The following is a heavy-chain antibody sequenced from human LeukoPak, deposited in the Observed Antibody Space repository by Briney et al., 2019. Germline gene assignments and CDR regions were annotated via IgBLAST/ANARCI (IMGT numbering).Heavy chain of an antibody. CDR2: IRFDGINK. J-gene: IGHJ4*02. CDR1: GFTFSSYG. CDR3: AKDYTPDY. Sequence: AGGSLRLSCAASGFTFSSYGMHWVRQAPGKGLEWVAFIRFDGINKYYADSVKGRFTISRDNSKNTLYLQMNSLRAEDTAVYYCAKDYTPDYWGQGTLVTVSS. V-gene: IGHV3-30*02.